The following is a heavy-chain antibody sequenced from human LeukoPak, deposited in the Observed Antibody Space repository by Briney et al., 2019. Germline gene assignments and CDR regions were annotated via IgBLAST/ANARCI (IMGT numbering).Heavy chain of an antibody. CDR3: AKGGGSIGRSYYFDY. V-gene: IGHV3-7*01. CDR2: IKQDGSEK. CDR1: GFTFSSYW. D-gene: IGHD2-15*01. Sequence: PGGSLRLSCAASGFTFSSYWMSWVRQAPGKGLEWVANIKQDGSEKYYVDSVKGRFTISRDNPKTTMNLQMNSLRAEDTAVYYCAKGGGSIGRSYYFDYWGQGTLVTVSS. J-gene: IGHJ4*02.